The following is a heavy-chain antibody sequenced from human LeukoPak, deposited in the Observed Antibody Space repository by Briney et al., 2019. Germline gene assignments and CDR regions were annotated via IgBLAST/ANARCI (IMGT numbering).Heavy chain of an antibody. J-gene: IGHJ6*02. Sequence: SVKVSCKASGGTFSSYAISWVRQAPGQGLEWLGGIIPIFGTANYAQKFQGRVTITADESTSTAYMELSSLRSEDTAVYYCARVPADDYYYYYGMDVWGQGTTVTVSS. V-gene: IGHV1-69*13. CDR2: IIPIFGTA. D-gene: IGHD2-2*01. CDR1: GGTFSSYA. CDR3: ARVPADDYYYYYGMDV.